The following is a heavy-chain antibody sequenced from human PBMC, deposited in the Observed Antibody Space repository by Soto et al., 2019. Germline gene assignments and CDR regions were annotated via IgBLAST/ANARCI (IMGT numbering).Heavy chain of an antibody. CDR3: ARASSSSWYEPFDY. J-gene: IGHJ4*02. Sequence: SETLSLTCAVYGGSFSGYYWSWIRQPPGKGLEWIGEINHSGSTNYNPSLKSRVTISVDTSKNQFSLKLSSVTAADTAVYYCARASSSSWYEPFDYWGQGTLVTVSS. V-gene: IGHV4-34*01. CDR1: GGSFSGYY. D-gene: IGHD6-13*01. CDR2: INHSGST.